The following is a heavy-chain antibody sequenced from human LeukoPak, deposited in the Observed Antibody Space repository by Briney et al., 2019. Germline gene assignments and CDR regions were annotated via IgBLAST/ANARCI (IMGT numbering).Heavy chain of an antibody. CDR3: ARGEVGGIAMVRGVRAFDY. Sequence: ASVKVSCKASGYTFTGYYMHWVRQAPGQGLEWMGWINPNSGGTNYAQNFQGRVTMTRDTSISTAYMELSRLRSDDTAVYYCARGEVGGIAMVRGVRAFDYWGQGTLVTVSS. V-gene: IGHV1-2*02. CDR1: GYTFTGYY. CDR2: INPNSGGT. D-gene: IGHD3-10*01. J-gene: IGHJ4*02.